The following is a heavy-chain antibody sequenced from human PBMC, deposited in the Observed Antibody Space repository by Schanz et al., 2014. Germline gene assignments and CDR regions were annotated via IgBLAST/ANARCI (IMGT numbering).Heavy chain of an antibody. Sequence: EVQLVESGGGLVKPGDSLRLSCAASGFTFSSYTMKWVRQAPGKGLEWVSSISSTSTYLYYADSVKGRFTISRDSARNSLYLQMSSLRAEDTAVYYCARGMPFLCDYWGQGTLVTVSS. CDR1: GFTFSSYT. J-gene: IGHJ4*02. CDR3: ARGMPFLCDY. D-gene: IGHD2-2*01. CDR2: ISSTSTYL. V-gene: IGHV3-21*01.